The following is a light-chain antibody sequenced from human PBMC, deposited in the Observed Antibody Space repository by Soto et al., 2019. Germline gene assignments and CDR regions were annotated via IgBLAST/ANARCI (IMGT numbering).Light chain of an antibody. J-gene: IGLJ3*02. CDR3: AVWDDSVNGWV. Sequence: QSVLTQAPSASGTLGQRVTISCSGSSSNIGSNTVNWYQQLPGTAPKLLIYNNAQRPSGVPDRFSGSKSGTSASLAIGGLQSEDEADYYCAVWDDSVNGWVFGGGTKLTVL. CDR1: SSNIGSNT. V-gene: IGLV1-44*01. CDR2: NNA.